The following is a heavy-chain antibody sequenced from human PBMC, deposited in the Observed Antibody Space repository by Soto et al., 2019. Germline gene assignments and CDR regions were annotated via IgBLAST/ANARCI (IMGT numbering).Heavy chain of an antibody. CDR3: ARDDILTGYKVYYYYCMDV. V-gene: IGHV1-18*01. CDR1: GYTFTSYG. D-gene: IGHD3-9*01. Sequence: QVQLVQSGAEVKKPGASVKVSCKASGYTFTSYGISWVRQAPGQGLEWMGWISAYNGNTNYAQKLQGRVTMTTDTSTSPASMELRSLRSDDTAVYYCARDDILTGYKVYYYYCMDVWGKGTTVTVSS. CDR2: ISAYNGNT. J-gene: IGHJ6*03.